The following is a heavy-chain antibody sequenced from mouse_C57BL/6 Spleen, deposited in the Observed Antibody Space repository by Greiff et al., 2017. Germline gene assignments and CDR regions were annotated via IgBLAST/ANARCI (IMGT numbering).Heavy chain of an antibody. Sequence: VQLKQSGAELVRPGASVKLSCTASGFNIKDDYMHWVKQRPEQGLEWIGWIDPENGDTEYTSKFQGKATITADTSSNTAYLQLSSLTSEDPAVYYCTTAGGYYFDYWGQGTTLTVSS. D-gene: IGHD4-1*01. CDR3: TTAGGYYFDY. CDR1: GFNIKDDY. J-gene: IGHJ2*01. CDR2: IDPENGDT. V-gene: IGHV14-4*01.